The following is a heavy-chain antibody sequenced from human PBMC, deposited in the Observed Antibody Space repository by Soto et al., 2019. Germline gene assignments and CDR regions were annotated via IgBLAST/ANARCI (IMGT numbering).Heavy chain of an antibody. CDR1: GGSISSYY. D-gene: IGHD3-3*01. CDR3: ARVDFGVVPTPAVYYYYGMDV. J-gene: IGHJ6*02. V-gene: IGHV4-59*01. Sequence: SETLSLTCTVSGGSISSYYWSWIRQPPGKGLEWIGYIYYSGGTNYNPSPKSRITISVDTSKNQFSLKLNSVTAADTAVYYSARVDFGVVPTPAVYYYYGMDVWGQGTTVTVSS. CDR2: IYYSGGT.